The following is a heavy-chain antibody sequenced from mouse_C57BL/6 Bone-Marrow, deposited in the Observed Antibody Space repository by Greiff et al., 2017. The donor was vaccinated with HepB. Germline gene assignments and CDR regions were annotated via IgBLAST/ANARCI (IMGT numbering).Heavy chain of an antibody. CDR3: TTDLVTTVVEDWYFDV. CDR1: GFNIKDYY. D-gene: IGHD1-1*01. V-gene: IGHV14-1*01. Sequence: EVQLQQSGAELVRPGASVKLSCTASGFNIKDYYMHWVKQRPEQGLEWIGRIDPEDGDTEYAPKFQGKATMTADTSSNTAYLQLSSLTSEDTAVYYCTTDLVTTVVEDWYFDVWGTGTTVTVSS. CDR2: IDPEDGDT. J-gene: IGHJ1*03.